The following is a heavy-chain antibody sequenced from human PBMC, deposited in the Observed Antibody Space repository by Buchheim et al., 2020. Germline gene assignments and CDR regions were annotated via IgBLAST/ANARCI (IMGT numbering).Heavy chain of an antibody. J-gene: IGHJ4*02. D-gene: IGHD2-8*01. Sequence: EVQLVESGGGLVQPGMSLRLSCEGSGFTSRNNAMHWVRQAPGKGLEWIAHIDRSGGSPFYAASVKGRFTISRDNAKNSLYLQMYSLRDEDTAVYYCARDLMGYLFDYCGQGTL. CDR2: IDRSGGSP. V-gene: IGHV3-48*02. CDR3: ARDLMGYLFDY. CDR1: GFTSRNNA.